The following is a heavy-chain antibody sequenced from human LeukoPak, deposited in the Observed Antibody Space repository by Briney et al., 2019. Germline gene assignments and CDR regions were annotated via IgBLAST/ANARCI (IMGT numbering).Heavy chain of an antibody. CDR3: ARGGYSYGFGFDY. D-gene: IGHD5-18*01. Sequence: SETLSLTCTVSGGSISSSNYYWGWIRQPPGKGLEWIGEINHSGSTNYNPSLKSRITISVDTSKNQFSLKLSSVTAADTAVYYCARGGYSYGFGFDYWGQGTLVTVSS. CDR2: INHSGST. V-gene: IGHV4-39*07. J-gene: IGHJ4*02. CDR1: GGSISSSNYY.